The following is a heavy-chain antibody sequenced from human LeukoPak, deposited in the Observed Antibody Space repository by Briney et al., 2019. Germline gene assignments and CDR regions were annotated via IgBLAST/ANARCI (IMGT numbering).Heavy chain of an antibody. D-gene: IGHD6-13*01. CDR1: GHTFTGYY. CDR3: ARARWAAAGTRWFDP. J-gene: IGHJ5*02. V-gene: IGHV1-2*02. CDR2: INPNSGGT. Sequence: ASVKVSCKASGHTFTGYYMHWVRQAPGQGLEWRGWINPNSGGTNYAQKFQGRVTMTRDTSISTAYMELSRLRSDDTAVYYCARARWAAAGTRWFDPWGQGTLVTVSS.